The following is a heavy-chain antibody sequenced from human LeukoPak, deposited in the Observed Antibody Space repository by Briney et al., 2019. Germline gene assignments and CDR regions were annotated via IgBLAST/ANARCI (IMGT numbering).Heavy chain of an antibody. Sequence: SETLSLTCTVSGGSISSSGYFWGWIRQPPGKGLEWIGSISYSGTTNYNPSLNSRLTISVNTSKDQFSLILSSVTAADTAVYYCARRYSGNYFAYWGEGTLVTVSS. CDR2: ISYSGTT. CDR3: ARRYSGNYFAY. CDR1: GGSISSSGYF. D-gene: IGHD1-26*01. V-gene: IGHV4-39*01. J-gene: IGHJ4*02.